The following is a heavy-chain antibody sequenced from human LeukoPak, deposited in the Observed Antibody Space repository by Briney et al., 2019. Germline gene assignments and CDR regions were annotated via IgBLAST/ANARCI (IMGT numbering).Heavy chain of an antibody. J-gene: IGHJ4*02. CDR1: GFTFSSYG. Sequence: GGSLRLSCAASGFTFSSYGMHWVRQAPGKGLEWVAVISYDGSNKYYADSVKGRFTISRDNSKNTLYLQMNSLRAEDTAVYYCAKEGRWLQLGYYFDYWGQGTLVTVSS. V-gene: IGHV3-30*18. CDR3: AKEGRWLQLGYYFDY. D-gene: IGHD5-24*01. CDR2: ISYDGSNK.